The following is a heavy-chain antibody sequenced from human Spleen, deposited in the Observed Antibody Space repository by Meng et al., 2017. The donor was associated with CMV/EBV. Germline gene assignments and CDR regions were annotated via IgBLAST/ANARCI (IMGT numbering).Heavy chain of an antibody. V-gene: IGHV1-18*01. CDR3: ARDPVVPAGRGWFDP. CDR1: GYTFSSLG. Sequence: ASVKVSCKASGYTFSSLGISWVRQAPGQGLEWVGWISAHNGYTNYAQKFQGRLTMTTDTSTSTAFMELRSLRSDDTAVYYCARDPVVPAGRGWFDPWGQGTLVTVSS. CDR2: ISAHNGYT. J-gene: IGHJ5*02. D-gene: IGHD2-2*01.